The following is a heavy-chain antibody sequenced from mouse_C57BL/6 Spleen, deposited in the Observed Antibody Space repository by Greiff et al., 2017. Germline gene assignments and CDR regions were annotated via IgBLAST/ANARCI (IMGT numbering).Heavy chain of an antibody. J-gene: IGHJ3*01. Sequence: VQLQQSGAELVRPGASVKLSCTASGFNIKDAYMHWVKQRPEQGLEWIGWIDPENGDTEYASKFQGKATITADTSSNTAYLQLSSLTSEDTAVYYCTHYSNPSYWGQGTLVTVSA. CDR2: IDPENGDT. V-gene: IGHV14-4*01. D-gene: IGHD2-5*01. CDR3: THYSNPSY. CDR1: GFNIKDAY.